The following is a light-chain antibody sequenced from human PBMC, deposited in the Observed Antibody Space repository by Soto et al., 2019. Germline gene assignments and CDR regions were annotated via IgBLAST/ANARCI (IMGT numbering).Light chain of an antibody. V-gene: IGLV7-43*01. CDR3: LLYYGGAQLI. CDR1: TGAVTSGNY. J-gene: IGLJ2*01. Sequence: QTVVTQEPSLTVSPGGTVTLTCASSTGAVTSGNYPSWFQQRPGQAPRTLIYTTNSKHSWTPARFSGSLLGDKAALTLSVVQPEDEADYYCLLYYGGAQLIFGGGTKVTVL. CDR2: TTN.